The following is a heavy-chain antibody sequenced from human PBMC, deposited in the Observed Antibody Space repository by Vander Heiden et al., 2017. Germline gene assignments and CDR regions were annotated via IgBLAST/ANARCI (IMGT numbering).Heavy chain of an antibody. D-gene: IGHD3-10*01. CDR3: ARQVRGNWFDP. CDR2: IYYSGST. V-gene: IGHV4-39*01. J-gene: IGHJ5*02. Sequence: QLQLQESGPGLVKPSETLSLTCNVSGGSISSSSYYWGWIRQPPGKGLEWIGSIYYSGSTYYNPSLKSRVTISVDTSKNQFSLKLSSVTAADTAVYYCARQVRGNWFDPWGQGTLVTVSS. CDR1: GGSISSSSYY.